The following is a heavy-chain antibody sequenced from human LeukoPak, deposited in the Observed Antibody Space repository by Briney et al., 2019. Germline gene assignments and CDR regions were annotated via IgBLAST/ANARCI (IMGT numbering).Heavy chain of an antibody. CDR1: GGTFSSYA. V-gene: IGHV1-69*05. CDR3: ARSDCSSTSCYTGEEKNWFDP. CDR2: IIPIFGTA. J-gene: IGHJ5*02. D-gene: IGHD2-2*02. Sequence: SVKVSCKASGGTFSSYAISWERQAPGQGLEWMGGIIPIFGTANYAQKFQGRVTITTDESTSTAYMELSSLRSEDTAVYYCARSDCSSTSCYTGEEKNWFDPWGQGTLVTVSS.